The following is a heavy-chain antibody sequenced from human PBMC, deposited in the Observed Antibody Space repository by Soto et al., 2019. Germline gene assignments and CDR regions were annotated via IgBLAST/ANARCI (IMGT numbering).Heavy chain of an antibody. CDR2: INHSGST. V-gene: IGHV4-34*01. J-gene: IGHJ3*02. CDR3: ARGGGMAHDHDAFDI. CDR1: GGSFSGYY. D-gene: IGHD3-16*01. Sequence: NPSETLSLTCAVYGGSFSGYYWSWIRQPPGKGLEWIGEINHSGSTNYNPSLKSRVTISVDTSKNQFSLKLSSVTAADTAVYYCARGGGMAHDHDAFDIWGQGTMVTVSS.